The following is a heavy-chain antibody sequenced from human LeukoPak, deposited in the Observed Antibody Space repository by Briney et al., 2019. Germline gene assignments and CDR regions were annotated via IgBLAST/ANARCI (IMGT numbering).Heavy chain of an antibody. Sequence: ASVKVSCKASGYTFTSYDINWVRQATGQGLEWMGWMNPNSGNTGYAQKFQGRVTMTRNTSISTAYMELSSLRSEDTAVYYCARGEHVYGDYVAANWFDPWGQGTLVTVSS. J-gene: IGHJ5*02. CDR2: MNPNSGNT. CDR1: GYTFTSYD. D-gene: IGHD4-17*01. V-gene: IGHV1-8*01. CDR3: ARGEHVYGDYVAANWFDP.